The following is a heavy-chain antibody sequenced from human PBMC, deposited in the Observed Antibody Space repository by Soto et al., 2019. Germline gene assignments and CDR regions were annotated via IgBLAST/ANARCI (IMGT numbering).Heavy chain of an antibody. D-gene: IGHD2-2*01. CDR1: GYTFTSYG. CDR3: ARDRIDCSSTSLGLCNWFDP. J-gene: IGHJ5*02. V-gene: IGHV1-18*04. CDR2: ISAYNGNT. Sequence: QVQLVQSGAEVKKPGASVKVSCKASGYTFTSYGISWVRQAPGQGLEWMGWISAYNGNTNYAQKLQGRVTMTTDTSTSTAYMELRSLRSDDTAVYYCARDRIDCSSTSLGLCNWFDPWGQGTLVTVSS.